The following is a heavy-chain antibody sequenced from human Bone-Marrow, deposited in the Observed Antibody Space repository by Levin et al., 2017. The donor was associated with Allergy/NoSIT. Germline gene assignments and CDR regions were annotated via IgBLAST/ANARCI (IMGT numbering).Heavy chain of an antibody. CDR3: AGAGSAAATGRFDP. J-gene: IGHJ5*02. Sequence: ASVKVSCKPSGYTFNNYGIYWVRQAPGQGLEWMGWISAFNGRTNYAPKFQGRLTMTTDTSTDIAYLELRSLRPDDTAVYYCAGAGSAAATGRFDPWGQGALVVVSS. V-gene: IGHV1-18*04. CDR1: GYTFNNYG. CDR2: ISAFNGRT. D-gene: IGHD6-13*01.